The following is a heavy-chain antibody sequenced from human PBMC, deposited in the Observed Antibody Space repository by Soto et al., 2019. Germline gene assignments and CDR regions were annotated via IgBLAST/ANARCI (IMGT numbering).Heavy chain of an antibody. Sequence: QVQLVQSGAEVKKPGSSVKVSCKASGGTFSSYAISWVRQAPGQGLEWMGGIIPIFGTANYAQKFQGRVTITADESTSTAYMELSSLRSEDTAMYYCARDRYDTNSWYYGMDVWGQGTTVTVSS. D-gene: IGHD3-22*01. CDR3: ARDRYDTNSWYYGMDV. CDR2: IIPIFGTA. J-gene: IGHJ6*02. V-gene: IGHV1-69*12. CDR1: GGTFSSYA.